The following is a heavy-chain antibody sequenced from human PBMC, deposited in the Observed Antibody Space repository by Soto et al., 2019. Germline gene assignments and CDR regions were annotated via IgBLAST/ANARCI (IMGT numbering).Heavy chain of an antibody. CDR3: ARHFPGPRVEYQLPRPYYYYYGMDV. CDR2: IYYSGST. D-gene: IGHD2-2*01. Sequence: SETLSLTCTVSGGSISSYYWSWIRQPPGKGLEWIGYIYYSGSTNYNPSLKSRVTISVDTSKNQFSLKLSSVTAADMAVYYCARHFPGPRVEYQLPRPYYYYYGMDVWGQGTTVTVSS. V-gene: IGHV4-59*08. J-gene: IGHJ6*02. CDR1: GGSISSYY.